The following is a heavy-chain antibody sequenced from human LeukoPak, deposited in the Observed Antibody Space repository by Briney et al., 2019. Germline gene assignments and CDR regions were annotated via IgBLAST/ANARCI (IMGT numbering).Heavy chain of an antibody. CDR1: GFTFSSYE. D-gene: IGHD1-26*01. V-gene: IGHV3-48*03. J-gene: IGHJ6*03. Sequence: QSGGSLRLSCAASGFTFSSYEMNWVRQAPGKGLEWVSYISSSGSTTYYADSVKGRFTISRDNAKSSLYLQMNSLRAEDTAVYYCARDPYSGSYGADYYYYMDVWGKGTTVTISS. CDR2: ISSSGSTT. CDR3: ARDPYSGSYGADYYYYMDV.